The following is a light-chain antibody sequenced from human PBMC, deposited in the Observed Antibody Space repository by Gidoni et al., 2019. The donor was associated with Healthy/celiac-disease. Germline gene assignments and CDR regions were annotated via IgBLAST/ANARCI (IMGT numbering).Light chain of an antibody. V-gene: IGLV3-1*01. CDR2: QDS. CDR3: QAWDSSTVV. J-gene: IGLJ2*01. CDR1: KLGAKY. Sequence: SYELTQPTSVSVSPGQTASITCSGDKLGAKYACWYQQKPGQSPVLVIYQDSKRPSVIPERFSGSNSGNTATLTISGTQAMDEADYYCQAWDSSTVVFGGGTKLTVL.